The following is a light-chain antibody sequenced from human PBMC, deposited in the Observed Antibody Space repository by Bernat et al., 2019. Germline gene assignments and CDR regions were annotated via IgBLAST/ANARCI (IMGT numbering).Light chain of an antibody. V-gene: IGKV1-6*01. CDR3: LPDYNYPLT. CDR1: QDIRNE. CDR2: AAS. Sequence: AIQMTQSPSSLSASVGDRVTITCRASQDIRNELGWYQQKPGKAPNLLIYAASSLQSGVPSRFSGSGSGTDFTLTISSLQPDDFATYYCLPDYNYPLTFGGGTKVEIK. J-gene: IGKJ4*01.